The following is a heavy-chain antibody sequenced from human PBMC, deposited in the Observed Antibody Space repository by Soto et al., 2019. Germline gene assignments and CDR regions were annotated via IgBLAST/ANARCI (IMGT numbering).Heavy chain of an antibody. V-gene: IGHV3-23*01. CDR3: AKGSASGRPYYFDY. CDR1: GFTFSSYV. Sequence: GGSLRLSCAASGFTFSSYVMSWVRQAPGKGLEWVSAMSGGGDSTYYADFVKGRFTISRDSSKNTVYLEMTSLRVDDTAVYYCAKGSASGRPYYFDYWGRGTLVTVSS. D-gene: IGHD6-6*01. J-gene: IGHJ4*02. CDR2: MSGGGDST.